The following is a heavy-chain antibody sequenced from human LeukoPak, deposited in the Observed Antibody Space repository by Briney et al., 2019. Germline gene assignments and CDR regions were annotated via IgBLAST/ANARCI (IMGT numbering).Heavy chain of an antibody. CDR1: GFTFSSYR. CDR3: AKDRGSSSAAALDY. D-gene: IGHD6-6*01. V-gene: IGHV3-30*02. J-gene: IGHJ4*02. CDR2: IRYDGSNK. Sequence: GGSLRLSCAASGFTFSSYRMNWVRQAPGKGLEWVAFIRYDGSNKYYADSVKGRFTISRDNSKNTLYLQMNSLRSEDTAVYYCAKDRGSSSAAALDYWGQGTLVTVSS.